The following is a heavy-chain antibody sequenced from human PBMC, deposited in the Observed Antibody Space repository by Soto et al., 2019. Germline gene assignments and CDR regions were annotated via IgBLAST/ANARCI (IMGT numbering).Heavy chain of an antibody. Sequence: GGSLRLSCAASGFTFSDHYMDWVRQAPGKGLEWVGRARNKVNGYATAYAASVKGRFTISRDDSKNSLYLQMNSLKAEDTAVYFCARLMGTAFDLWGQGTPVTVYS. CDR3: ARLMGTAFDL. CDR2: ARNKVNGYAT. D-gene: IGHD2-8*01. CDR1: GFTFSDHY. J-gene: IGHJ4*02. V-gene: IGHV3-72*01.